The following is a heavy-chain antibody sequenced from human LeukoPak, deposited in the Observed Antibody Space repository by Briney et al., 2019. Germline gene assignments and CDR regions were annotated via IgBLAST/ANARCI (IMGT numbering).Heavy chain of an antibody. CDR1: GYIFTSYD. V-gene: IGHV1-8*03. Sequence: GASVKVSCKASGYIFTSYDINWVRQATGQGLEWMGWMNPNSGNTGYAQKFQGRVTITRNTSISTAYMELSSLRSEDTAVYYCARRGTAMGFDYYYYYYMDVWGKGTTVTVSS. CDR3: ARRGTAMGFDYYYYYYMDV. J-gene: IGHJ6*03. CDR2: MNPNSGNT. D-gene: IGHD5-18*01.